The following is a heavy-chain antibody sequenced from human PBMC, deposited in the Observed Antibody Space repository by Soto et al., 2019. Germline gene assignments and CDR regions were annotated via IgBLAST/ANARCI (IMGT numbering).Heavy chain of an antibody. Sequence: ASGKVSCKASGYTFTSYSMHWVRQAPGQRLEWMGWINAGNGNTKYSQKFQGRVTITRDTSASTAYMELSSLRSEDTAVYYCAREEQQQYYYYYYGMDVWGQGTTVTVSS. J-gene: IGHJ6*02. V-gene: IGHV1-3*01. CDR3: AREEQQQYYYYYYGMDV. D-gene: IGHD6-13*01. CDR1: GYTFTSYS. CDR2: INAGNGNT.